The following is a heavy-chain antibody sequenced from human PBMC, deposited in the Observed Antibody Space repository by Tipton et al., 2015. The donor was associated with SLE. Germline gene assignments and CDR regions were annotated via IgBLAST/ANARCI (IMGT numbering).Heavy chain of an antibody. V-gene: IGHV1-18*01. J-gene: IGHJ6*02. CDR2: ISAYNGNT. CDR3: ARDTPVGATAPLGYYYGMDV. D-gene: IGHD1-26*01. Sequence: QLVQSGAEVKKPGASVKVSCKASGYTFTSYGISWVRQAPGQGLEWMGWISAYNGNTNYAQKLQGRVTMTTDSSTSTAYMELRSLRSDDTAVYYCARDTPVGATAPLGYYYGMDVWGQGTTVTVSS. CDR1: GYTFTSYG.